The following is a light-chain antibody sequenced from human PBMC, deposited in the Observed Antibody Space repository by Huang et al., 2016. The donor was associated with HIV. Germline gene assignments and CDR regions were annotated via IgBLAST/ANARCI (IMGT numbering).Light chain of an antibody. CDR1: LSISTD. Sequence: QSPSSLSASVGDRVIITSRASLSISTDLNWYQQKSGKAPHLLIYSASTLQTGVPSRFSGGGSGTDFTLTISSLQPEDFATYYCQQSYTTPLTFGGGTKVEIK. V-gene: IGKV1-39*01. CDR3: QQSYTTPLT. CDR2: SAS. J-gene: IGKJ4*01.